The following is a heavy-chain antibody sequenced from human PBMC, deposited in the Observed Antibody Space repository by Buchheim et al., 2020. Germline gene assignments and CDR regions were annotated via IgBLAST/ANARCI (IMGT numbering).Heavy chain of an antibody. CDR1: GDTFTSYY. J-gene: IGHJ5*02. V-gene: IGHV1-46*01. D-gene: IGHD2-21*02. CDR2: INPSGGST. CDR3: ARDSGNCGGDCYSWFDP. Sequence: QVQLVQSGAEVKKPGASVKVSCKASGDTFTSYYMHWVRQAPGQGLEWMGIINPSGGSTSYAQKFQGRVTMTRDTSTSTVYMELSSLRSEDTAVYYCARDSGNCGGDCYSWFDPWGQGTL.